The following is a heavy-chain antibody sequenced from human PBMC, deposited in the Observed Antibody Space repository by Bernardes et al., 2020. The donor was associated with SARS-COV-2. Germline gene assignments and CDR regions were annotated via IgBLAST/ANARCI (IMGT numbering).Heavy chain of an antibody. D-gene: IGHD3-3*01. CDR2: IYYSGIT. CDR1: GCSISSGGYY. CDR3: ARAASITIFGVVTNFDY. V-gene: IGHV4-31*03. J-gene: IGHJ4*02. Sequence: SESLSLTCTVSGCSISSGGYYWSWLRQHPGQGLEWIRYIYYSGITYYNPSLKSRVTISVDTSKNQFSLKLSSVTAADTAVYYCARAASITIFGVVTNFDYWGQGTLVTVSS.